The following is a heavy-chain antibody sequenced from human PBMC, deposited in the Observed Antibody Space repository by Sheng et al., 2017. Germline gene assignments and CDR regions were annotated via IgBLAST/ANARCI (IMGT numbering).Heavy chain of an antibody. J-gene: IGHJ3*02. V-gene: IGHV3-30*04. D-gene: IGHD3-22*01. CDR1: GFTFSSYA. Sequence: QVQLVESGGGVVQPGRSLRLSCAASGFTFSSYAMHWVRQAPGKGLEWVAVISYDGSNKYYADSVKGRFTISRDNSKNTLYLQMNSLRAEDTAVYYCARDRGREIVVAHGYSDAFDIWGQGTMVTVSS. CDR2: ISYDGSNK. CDR3: ARDRGREIVVAHGYSDAFDI.